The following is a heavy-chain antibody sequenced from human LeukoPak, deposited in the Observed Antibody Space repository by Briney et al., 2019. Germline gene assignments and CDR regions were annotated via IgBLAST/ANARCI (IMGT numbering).Heavy chain of an antibody. J-gene: IGHJ4*02. CDR1: GFTFSSYA. Sequence: GGSLRLSCAASGFTFSSYAMSWVREAPGKGLEWVSSISGSGSGTYYADSVKGRFTISRDNSKKTLYLQMNSLRAEDTAVYYCAKKVLYCSGCSCTGSPPDFDYWGQGTLVTVSS. D-gene: IGHD2-15*01. V-gene: IGHV3-23*01. CDR3: AKKVLYCSGCSCTGSPPDFDY. CDR2: ISGSGSGT.